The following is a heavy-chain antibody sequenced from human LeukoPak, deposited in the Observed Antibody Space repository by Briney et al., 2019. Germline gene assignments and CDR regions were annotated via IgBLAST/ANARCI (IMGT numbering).Heavy chain of an antibody. J-gene: IGHJ4*02. Sequence: PSETLSLTCTASGGSISSYYWSWIRQPAGKGLECIGRIYTSGSTNYNPSLKSRVTMSVDTSKNQFSLKLSSVTAADTAVYHCARGGGYGDYGYVDNWGQGTLVTVSS. CDR1: GGSISSYY. CDR3: ARGGGYGDYGYVDN. D-gene: IGHD4-17*01. CDR2: IYTSGST. V-gene: IGHV4-4*07.